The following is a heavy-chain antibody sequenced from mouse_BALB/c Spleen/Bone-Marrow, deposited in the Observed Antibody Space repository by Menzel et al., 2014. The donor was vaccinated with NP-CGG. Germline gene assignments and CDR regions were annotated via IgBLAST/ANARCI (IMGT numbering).Heavy chain of an antibody. CDR3: AKLNWVYAMDY. V-gene: IGHV2-6-5*01. CDR1: GFSLTDYG. D-gene: IGHD4-1*02. J-gene: IGHJ4*01. Sequence: VQRVESGPGLVAPSQSLSITCTVSGFSLTDYGVTWIRQPPGEGLEWLGIIWGGGSTFYNSSLRPRLNVSKDNSKSQVFLKMNSLQADDTAMYYCAKLNWVYAMDYWGQGTSVTVSS. CDR2: IWGGGST.